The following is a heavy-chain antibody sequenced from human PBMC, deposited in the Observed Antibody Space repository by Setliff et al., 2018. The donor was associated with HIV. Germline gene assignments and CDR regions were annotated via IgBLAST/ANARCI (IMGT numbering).Heavy chain of an antibody. V-gene: IGHV1-8*01. CDR2: MNPNRGNT. Sequence: ASVKVSCKASGYTFTSYDINWVRQATGQGLEWMGWMNPNRGNTGYAQKFQGRVTMTWNTSISTAYMELSSLGSEDTAVYYCARARAAGGQRYYFDYWGQGTLVTVSS. CDR3: ARARAAGGQRYYFDY. J-gene: IGHJ4*02. D-gene: IGHD2-15*01. CDR1: GYTFTSYD.